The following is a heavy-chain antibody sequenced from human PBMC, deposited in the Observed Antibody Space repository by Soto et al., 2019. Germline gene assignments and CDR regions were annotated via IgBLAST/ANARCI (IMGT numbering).Heavy chain of an antibody. Sequence: GASVKVSCKASGYTFTSYGISWVRQAPGQGLEWMEWISAYNGNTNYAQKLQGRVTMTTDTSTSTAYMELRSLRSDDTAVYYCARDPAGIAVAGDLYYYYGMDVWGQGTTVTVSS. CDR1: GYTFTSYG. CDR2: ISAYNGNT. CDR3: ARDPAGIAVAGDLYYYYGMDV. V-gene: IGHV1-18*01. J-gene: IGHJ6*02. D-gene: IGHD6-19*01.